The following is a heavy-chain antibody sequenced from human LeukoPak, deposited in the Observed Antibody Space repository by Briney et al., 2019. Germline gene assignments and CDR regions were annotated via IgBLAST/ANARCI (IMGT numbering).Heavy chain of an antibody. V-gene: IGHV3-64*01. Sequence: PGGSLRLSCAASGFTFSSYAMHWVRQAPGKGLEYVSAISSNGGSTYYANSVKGRFTISRDNSKNTLYLQMGSLRAEDMAVYYCARGYCTNGVCYTDYWGQGTLVTASS. D-gene: IGHD2-8*01. CDR3: ARGYCTNGVCYTDY. CDR2: ISSNGGST. J-gene: IGHJ4*02. CDR1: GFTFSSYA.